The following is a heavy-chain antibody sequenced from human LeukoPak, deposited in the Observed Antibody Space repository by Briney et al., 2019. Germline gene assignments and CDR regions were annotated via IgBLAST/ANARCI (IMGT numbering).Heavy chain of an antibody. D-gene: IGHD2-2*01. V-gene: IGHV3-48*01. Sequence: GGSLRLSCAASGFTFSSYSMNWVRQAPGKGLEWVSYISSSSSTIYYADSVKGRFTISRDNAKNSLYLQMNSLRAEDTAVYYCARVNGGDIGVVPAAPFDYWGQGTLVTVSS. CDR2: ISSSSSTI. J-gene: IGHJ4*02. CDR1: GFTFSSYS. CDR3: ARVNGGDIGVVPAAPFDY.